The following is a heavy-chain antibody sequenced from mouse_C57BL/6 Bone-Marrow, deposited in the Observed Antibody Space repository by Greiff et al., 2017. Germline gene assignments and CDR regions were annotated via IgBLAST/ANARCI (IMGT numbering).Heavy chain of an antibody. CDR1: GYSITSGYY. CDR3: ERFIGDY. CDR2: ISNDGSN. V-gene: IGHV3-6*01. J-gene: IGHJ2*01. Sequence: EVKLQESGPGLVKPSQSLSLTCSVTGYSITSGYYWNWIRQFPGNKLEWMGYISNDGSNNYNPSLKNRISITRDTSKNQSFLKLNSVTTEDTATYSCERFIGDYWGQGTTLTVSS. D-gene: IGHD1-1*01.